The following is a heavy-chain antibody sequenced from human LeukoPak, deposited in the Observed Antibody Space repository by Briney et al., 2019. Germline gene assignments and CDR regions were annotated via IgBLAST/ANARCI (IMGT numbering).Heavy chain of an antibody. J-gene: IGHJ5*02. Sequence: ASVKVSCKASGYTFTCYGISWVRQAPGQGLEWMGWISAYNGNTNYAQKLQGRVTMTTDTSTSTAYMELRSLRSDDTAVYYCARDGGYCSGGSCGWFDPWGQGTLVTVSS. V-gene: IGHV1-18*01. CDR2: ISAYNGNT. CDR3: ARDGGYCSGGSCGWFDP. D-gene: IGHD2-15*01. CDR1: GYTFTCYG.